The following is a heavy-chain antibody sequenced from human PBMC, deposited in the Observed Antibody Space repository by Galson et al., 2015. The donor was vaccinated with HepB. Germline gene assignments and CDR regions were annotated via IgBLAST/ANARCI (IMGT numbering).Heavy chain of an antibody. V-gene: IGHV3-15*01. CDR2: IKSKKDGGTT. CDR1: GFTFNNAW. J-gene: IGHJ4*02. Sequence: SLRLSCAASGFTFNNAWMNWVRQAPGKGLEWVGRIKSKKDGGTTDYAAPVKGRFTISRDDSKRTLFLQMDSLKIEDTAMYYCTGRVTADCWGQGTLVTVSS. D-gene: IGHD2-21*02. CDR3: TGRVTADC.